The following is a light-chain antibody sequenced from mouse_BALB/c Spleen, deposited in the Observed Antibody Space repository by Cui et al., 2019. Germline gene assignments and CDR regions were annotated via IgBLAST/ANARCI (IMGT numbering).Light chain of an antibody. CDR3: MQHLEYPFT. J-gene: IGKJ2*01. CDR2: RMS. Sequence: DIVMSQAVPSVRVNPGESGSIPCWSGTRLLLINGYTDLYCFLQRPCQSPQLLIYRMSNLASGVPDRFSGSGSGTAFTLRISRVEAEDVGVYYCMQHLEYPFTFGGGTKLEIK. CDR1: TRLLLINGYTD. V-gene: IGKV2-137*01.